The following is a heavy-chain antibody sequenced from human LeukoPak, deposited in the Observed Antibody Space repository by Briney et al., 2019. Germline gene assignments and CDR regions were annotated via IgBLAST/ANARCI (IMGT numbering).Heavy chain of an antibody. CDR1: GFTFNNYA. D-gene: IGHD6-6*01. CDR2: ITGSGGRT. CDR3: AKSSLVVPYDY. V-gene: IGHV3-23*01. Sequence: GGSLRLSCAASGFTFNNYAMSWVRQAPGKGLEWVSTITGSGGRTYYADSVKGRFTISRDNSKNTLYLQMDSLRADDTAVYYCAKSSLVVPYDYWGQGTLVTVSS. J-gene: IGHJ4*02.